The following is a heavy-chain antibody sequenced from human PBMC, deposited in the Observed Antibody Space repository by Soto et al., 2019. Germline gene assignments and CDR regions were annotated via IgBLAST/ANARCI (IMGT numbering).Heavy chain of an antibody. V-gene: IGHV2-70*01. J-gene: IGHJ6*02. CDR1: GFSLSTSGMC. CDR3: ARMMVRGPNYVMNV. D-gene: IGHD3-10*01. CDR2: IDWDDDK. Sequence: SGPTLVNPTQTLTLTCTFSGFSLSTSGMCVSWIRQPPGKALEWLALIDWDDDKYYSTSLKTRLTISKDTSKNQVVLTMTNMDPVDTATYYCARMMVRGPNYVMNVWGHGTAVTVSS.